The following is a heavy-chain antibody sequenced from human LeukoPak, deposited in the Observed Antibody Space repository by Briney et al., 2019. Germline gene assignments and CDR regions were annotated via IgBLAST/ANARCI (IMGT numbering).Heavy chain of an antibody. Sequence: SETLSLTCTVSGGSIIRSYYWGWIRQPPGKGLEWIGSIYYSGSTYYNPSLKSRVTISVDTSKNKFSVKLSSVTAADTAVYYCARHGNHYYGSGGFDYWGQGTLVTVSS. CDR2: IYYSGST. J-gene: IGHJ4*02. V-gene: IGHV4-39*01. CDR1: GGSIIRSYY. CDR3: ARHGNHYYGSGGFDY. D-gene: IGHD3-10*01.